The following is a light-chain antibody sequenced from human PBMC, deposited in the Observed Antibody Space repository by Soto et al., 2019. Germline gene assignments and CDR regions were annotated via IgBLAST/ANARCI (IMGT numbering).Light chain of an antibody. V-gene: IGLV2-8*01. J-gene: IGLJ1*01. CDR1: SSDVGAYNY. Sequence: QSAMTQPPSASGSPGQSVTISCTGTSSDVGAYNYVSWYQHHPGEAPKLLVYEVNKRPSGVPDRFSGSKSGNTASLTVSGLQAEYEADYYCTSHAGTINFPYIFGTGTKLTVL. CDR2: EVN. CDR3: TSHAGTINFPYI.